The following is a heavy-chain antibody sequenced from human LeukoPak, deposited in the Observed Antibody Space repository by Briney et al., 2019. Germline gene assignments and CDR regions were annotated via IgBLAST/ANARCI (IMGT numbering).Heavy chain of an antibody. CDR2: TYYRSKWYN. V-gene: IGHV6-1*01. Sequence: SQTLSLTCAISGDSVSSNSAAWNWIRQSPSRGLEWLGSTYYRSKWYNDYAVSVKSRITINPDTSKNQFSLQLNSVTPEDTAVYYCARWRYYDILTGYYGEFDYWGQGTLVTVSS. D-gene: IGHD3-9*01. CDR3: ARWRYYDILTGYYGEFDY. CDR1: GDSVSSNSAA. J-gene: IGHJ4*02.